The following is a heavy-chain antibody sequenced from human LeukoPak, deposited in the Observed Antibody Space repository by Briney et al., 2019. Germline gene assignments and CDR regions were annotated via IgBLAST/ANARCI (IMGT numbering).Heavy chain of an antibody. Sequence: GGSLRLSCAASGFTFNNYAMNWVRQAPGKGLEWVSAINPGGGTYYTTSVKGRLTIPRDNSKNMLYLEMNSLGADDTAVYYCAKGDNGDYLKPDYWGQGTPVTVSS. CDR2: INPGGGT. CDR1: GFTFNNYA. V-gene: IGHV3-23*01. J-gene: IGHJ4*02. CDR3: AKGDNGDYLKPDY. D-gene: IGHD2-21*01.